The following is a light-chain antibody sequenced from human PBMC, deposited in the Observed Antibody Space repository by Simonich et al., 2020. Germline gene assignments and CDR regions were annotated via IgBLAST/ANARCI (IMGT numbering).Light chain of an antibody. CDR3: QSYDSSNWV. J-gene: IGLJ3*02. V-gene: IGLV6-57*01. CDR1: SGSIAINY. Sequence: NFMLTHPHSVSQSPGKTVTISCTRSSGSIAINYVQWYQQRPGSSPTTVIYEHNQTPSGDLVRFSGSIHSSSNSASRTISGLKTEDEADYYCQSYDSSNWVFGGGTKLTVL. CDR2: EHN.